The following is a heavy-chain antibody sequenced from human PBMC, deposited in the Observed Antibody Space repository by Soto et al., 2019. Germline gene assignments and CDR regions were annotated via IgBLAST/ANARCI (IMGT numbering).Heavy chain of an antibody. Sequence: QVQLVQSGAEVKKPGASVKVSYKASGYSFTTYGIAWVRQAPGQGLEWMGWISTYNGVTDYAQNLQGRVIMTTDTSTTTAYMELRSLRSDDTAVYYCAREGSRPYYYYGMDVWGQGTTVSVSS. CDR1: GYSFTTYG. V-gene: IGHV1-18*01. CDR3: AREGSRPYYYYGMDV. D-gene: IGHD2-15*01. CDR2: ISTYNGVT. J-gene: IGHJ6*02.